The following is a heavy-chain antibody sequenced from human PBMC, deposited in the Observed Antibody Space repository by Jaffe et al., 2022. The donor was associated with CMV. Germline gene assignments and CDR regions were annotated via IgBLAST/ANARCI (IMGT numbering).Heavy chain of an antibody. V-gene: IGHV3-23*04. CDR2: ISTSDGRT. J-gene: IGHJ4*02. D-gene: IGHD6-19*01. CDR1: GFTFNNYA. Sequence: EVQLVESGGGLVQPGGSLRLSCAASGFTFNNYAMSWVRQAPGKGLEWVSGISTSDGRTYYADSVKGRFTISRDNSKNTLYLQMNSLRAEDTAVYYCAKHRAGGQWLIPLFDYWGQGTLVTVSS. CDR3: AKHRAGGQWLIPLFDY.